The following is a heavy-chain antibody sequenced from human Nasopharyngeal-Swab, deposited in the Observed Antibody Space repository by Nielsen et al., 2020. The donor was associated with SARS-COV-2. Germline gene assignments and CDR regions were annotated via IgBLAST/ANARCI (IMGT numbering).Heavy chain of an antibody. D-gene: IGHD3-3*01. Sequence: SETLSLTCAVYGASFSGYYCSWIRQPPGKGLEWIGEINHSGSTNYNPSLKSRVTISVDTSNNQFSLTLSSVTAADTAVYYCARGRYGIFGVVIGYFDYWGQGTLVTVSS. CDR1: GASFSGYY. CDR2: INHSGST. CDR3: ARGRYGIFGVVIGYFDY. J-gene: IGHJ4*02. V-gene: IGHV4-34*01.